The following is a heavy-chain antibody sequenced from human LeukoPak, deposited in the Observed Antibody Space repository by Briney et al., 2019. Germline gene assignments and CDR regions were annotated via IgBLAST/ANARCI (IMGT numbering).Heavy chain of an antibody. V-gene: IGHV3-48*03. CDR2: ISSSGSTI. CDR1: GFTFSSYE. J-gene: IGHJ4*02. Sequence: GGSLRLSCAASGFTFSSYEMNWVRQAPGKGLEWVSYISSSGSTIYYADSVKGRFTISRDNAKNSLYLQMNSLRAEDTAKYFCVRKTATEEVYFDNWGQGTPVTVSS. CDR3: VRKTATEEVYFDN.